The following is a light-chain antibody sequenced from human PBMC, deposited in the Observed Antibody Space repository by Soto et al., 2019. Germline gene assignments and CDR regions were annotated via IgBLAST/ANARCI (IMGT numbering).Light chain of an antibody. CDR2: GAS. J-gene: IGKJ5*01. Sequence: EVVMTHSAATLSVTPGERATLSCRASQSVSSNLAWYQQKPGQAPRLFIYGASTRATGIPARFSGSGSGTEFTLTISSLQSEDVAVYYCQEYNDWPGISFGEGTRPAI. CDR3: QEYNDWPGIS. V-gene: IGKV3D-15*01. CDR1: QSVSSN.